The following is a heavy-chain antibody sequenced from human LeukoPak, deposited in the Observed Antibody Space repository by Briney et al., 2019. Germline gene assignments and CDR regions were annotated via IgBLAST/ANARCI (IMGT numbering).Heavy chain of an antibody. J-gene: IGHJ4*02. Sequence: PGGSLRLSCAASGFTFSTYAMTWFRQAPGKGLEWVSGISTSGDRTYYADSVKGRFTISRDNSKNTLYLQMNSLRAEDTAEYYCARSAVGTSCCTAVDYWGQGTLVTVSS. D-gene: IGHD1-26*01. CDR3: ARSAVGTSCCTAVDY. V-gene: IGHV3-23*01. CDR2: ISTSGDRT. CDR1: GFTFSTYA.